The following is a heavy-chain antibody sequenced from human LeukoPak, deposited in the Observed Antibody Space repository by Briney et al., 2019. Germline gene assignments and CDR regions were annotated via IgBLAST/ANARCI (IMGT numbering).Heavy chain of an antibody. CDR3: ARARYNYQCDY. Sequence: SETLSLTCTVSGGSISSSNNYWGWIRQPPGRGLEWIGSISYGGRTYYNPSLKSRVTKSVDTSKNQFSLRLSSVTAADTAVYYCARARYNYQCDYWGQGTLVTVSS. CDR2: ISYGGRT. D-gene: IGHD5-24*01. V-gene: IGHV4-39*07. CDR1: GGSISSSNNY. J-gene: IGHJ4*02.